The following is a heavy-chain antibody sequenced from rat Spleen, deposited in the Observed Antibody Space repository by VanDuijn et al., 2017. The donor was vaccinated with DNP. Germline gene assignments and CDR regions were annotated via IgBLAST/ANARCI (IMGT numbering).Heavy chain of an antibody. CDR3: AKAGGYSPWYFDY. J-gene: IGHJ2*01. V-gene: IGHV5-7*01. Sequence: EVQLVESGGDLVQPGRSLKLSCAASGFTLSHYNMTWVRQAPQKGLEWVATISYDGSSTYYRDSVKGRFTISRDNGKSTLYLQMDSLRSEETATYYCAKAGGYSPWYFDYWGQGVMVTVSS. CDR1: GFTLSHYN. D-gene: IGHD1-11*01. CDR2: ISYDGSST.